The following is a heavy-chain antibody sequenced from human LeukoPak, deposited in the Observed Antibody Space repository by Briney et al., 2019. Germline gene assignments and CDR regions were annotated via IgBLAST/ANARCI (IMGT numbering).Heavy chain of an antibody. J-gene: IGHJ4*02. V-gene: IGHV6-1*01. D-gene: IGHD1-14*01. CDR1: GDSVSSKSAA. Sequence: SQTLSLTCALSGDSVSSKSAAWNWIRQSPSRGLEWLGRTYYGSKSYNDYAVSVKSRITINPDTSKNQFSLQLNSVTPEDTAVYYCARLTRQGDDYWGQGTLVTVSS. CDR2: TYYGSKSYN. CDR3: ARLTRQGDDY.